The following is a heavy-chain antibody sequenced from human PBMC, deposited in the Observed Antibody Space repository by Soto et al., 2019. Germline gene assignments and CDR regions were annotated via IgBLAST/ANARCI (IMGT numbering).Heavy chain of an antibody. Sequence: SETMSLTCTVSGCSVSGGDYYWSWIRQPPGKGLEWIGYIYYSGNTNYNPSLKSRVIISVDTSKNLFSLKLTSVTAADTAVYYCARIPVDTSMIYWLDPWGQGTLVTVSS. J-gene: IGHJ5*02. V-gene: IGHV4-61*08. CDR3: ARIPVDTSMIYWLDP. CDR2: IYYSGNT. CDR1: GCSVSGGDYY. D-gene: IGHD5-18*01.